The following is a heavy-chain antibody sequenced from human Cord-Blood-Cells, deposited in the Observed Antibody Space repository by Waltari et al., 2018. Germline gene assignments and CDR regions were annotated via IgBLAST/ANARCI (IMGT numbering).Heavy chain of an antibody. Sequence: QLQLQESGPGLVKPSETLSLTCTVSGGSISSSSYYWGLIRQPPGKGREWIGSIYYSGSTYYNPSLKSRVTISVDTSKNQFSLKLSSVTAADTAVYYCARHLSWYSDYWGQGTLVTVSS. J-gene: IGHJ4*02. V-gene: IGHV4-39*01. CDR3: ARHLSWYSDY. CDR1: GGSISSSSYY. CDR2: IYYSGST. D-gene: IGHD6-13*01.